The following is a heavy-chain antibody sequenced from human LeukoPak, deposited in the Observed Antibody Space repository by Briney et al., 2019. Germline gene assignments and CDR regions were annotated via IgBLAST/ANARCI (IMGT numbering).Heavy chain of an antibody. CDR1: GFTFSSYS. V-gene: IGHV3-48*01. J-gene: IGHJ6*03. Sequence: GGSLRLSCAASGFTFSSYSMNWVRQAPGKGLEWVSYISSSSSTMYYADSVKGRFTISRDNAKNSLYLQMNSLRAEDTAVYYCAREISRSEDGDYSYYYYMDVWGKGTTVTVSS. D-gene: IGHD4-17*01. CDR2: ISSSSSTM. CDR3: AREISRSEDGDYSYYYYMDV.